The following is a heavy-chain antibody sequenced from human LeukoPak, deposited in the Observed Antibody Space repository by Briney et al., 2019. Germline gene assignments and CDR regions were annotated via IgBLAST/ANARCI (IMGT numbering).Heavy chain of an antibody. CDR1: GGSIRSYY. V-gene: IGHV4-59*01. Sequence: KASETLSLTCTVSGGSIRSYYWNWIRQPPGKGLEWIGYIYDSGTTNYNPPLKSRVTMSVDSSKNQFSLKLTSVTAADTAVYYCARSVVVTATLRYHYGMDVWGQGTTVTVSS. J-gene: IGHJ6*02. CDR2: IYDSGTT. CDR3: ARSVVVTATLRYHYGMDV. D-gene: IGHD2-21*02.